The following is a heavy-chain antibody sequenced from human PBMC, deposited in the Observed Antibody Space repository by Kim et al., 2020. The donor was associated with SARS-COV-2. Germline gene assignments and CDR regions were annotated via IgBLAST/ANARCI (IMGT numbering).Heavy chain of an antibody. J-gene: IGHJ6*02. D-gene: IGHD5-18*01. Sequence: GESLKISCKGSGYRFTSYWISWVRQMPGKGLEWMGRIDPSDSYTNYSPSFQGHVTISADKSISTAYLQWSSLKASDTAMYYCARDVDTASGAYYYGMDVWGQGTTVTVSS. V-gene: IGHV5-10-1*01. CDR1: GYRFTSYW. CDR3: ARDVDTASGAYYYGMDV. CDR2: IDPSDSYT.